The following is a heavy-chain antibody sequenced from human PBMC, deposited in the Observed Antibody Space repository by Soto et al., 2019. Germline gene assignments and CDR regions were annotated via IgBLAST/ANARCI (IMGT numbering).Heavy chain of an antibody. D-gene: IGHD6-19*01. V-gene: IGHV3-30*18. CDR2: ISLEGSNK. CDR3: AKDGATPVAVRFLDS. Sequence: QVHLVESGGGVVQPGTSLRLSCEASGFNFSHYAMHWVRQAPGKGLEWLAIISLEGSNKYSAKPVKDRFTISRDNSKSTLYLQMNSLGPEDTAVYYCAKDGATPVAVRFLDSWGQGTPVTVSS. CDR1: GFNFSHYA. J-gene: IGHJ4*02.